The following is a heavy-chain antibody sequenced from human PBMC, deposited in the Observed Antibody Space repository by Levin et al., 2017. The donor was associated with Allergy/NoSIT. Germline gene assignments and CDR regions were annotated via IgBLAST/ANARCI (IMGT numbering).Heavy chain of an antibody. Sequence: GESLKISCAASGFTFSSYAMSWVRQAPGKGLEWVSAITYGGATTYYTDSVKGRFTISRDNSKNTLYLQMNSLRAEDTAVYYCAKGQVENRGRSDAFDIWGQGTMVTVSS. D-gene: IGHD3-10*01. CDR2: ITYGGATT. CDR3: AKGQVENRGRSDAFDI. V-gene: IGHV3-23*01. J-gene: IGHJ3*02. CDR1: GFTFSSYA.